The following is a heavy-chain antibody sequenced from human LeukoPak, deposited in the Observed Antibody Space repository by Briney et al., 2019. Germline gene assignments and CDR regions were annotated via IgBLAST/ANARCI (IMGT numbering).Heavy chain of an antibody. CDR3: ARGGYDFTLYYCYYMDV. CDR1: GFTFSSYA. Sequence: GGSLRLSCAASGFTFSSYAMHWVRQAPGKGLEYVSAISSNGGSTYYANSVKGRFTISRDNSKNTLYLQMGSLRAEDMAVYYCARGGYDFTLYYCYYMDVWGKGTTVTISS. V-gene: IGHV3-64*01. J-gene: IGHJ6*03. D-gene: IGHD5-12*01. CDR2: ISSNGGST.